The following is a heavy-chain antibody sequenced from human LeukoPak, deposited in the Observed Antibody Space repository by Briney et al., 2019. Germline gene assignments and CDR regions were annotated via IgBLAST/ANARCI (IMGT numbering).Heavy chain of an antibody. CDR3: AKYFVAVAGGPYDAFDI. Sequence: GGSLRLSCAASRFTFSSYVMHWVRQAPGKGLEWVAVISYDGSNKYYADSVKGRFTISRDNSKNTLYLQMNSLRAEDTAVYYCAKYFVAVAGGPYDAFDIWGQGTMVTVSS. CDR1: RFTFSSYV. CDR2: ISYDGSNK. V-gene: IGHV3-30*18. J-gene: IGHJ3*02. D-gene: IGHD6-19*01.